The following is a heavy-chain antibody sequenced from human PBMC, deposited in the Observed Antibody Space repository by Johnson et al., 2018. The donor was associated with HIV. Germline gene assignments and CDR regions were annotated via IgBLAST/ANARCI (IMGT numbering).Heavy chain of an antibody. V-gene: IGHV3-30*04. CDR3: ARGRASWELYDAFDI. Sequence: QVQLVESGGGVVQPGRSLRLSCAASGFTFSSYAMHWVRQAPGKGLEWVAVISYDGSNEYYADSVKGRFTISRDNSKNTLYLQMSSLRAGDTAVYYCARGRASWELYDAFDIWGQGTMVTVSS. CDR2: ISYDGSNE. CDR1: GFTFSSYA. J-gene: IGHJ3*02. D-gene: IGHD1-26*01.